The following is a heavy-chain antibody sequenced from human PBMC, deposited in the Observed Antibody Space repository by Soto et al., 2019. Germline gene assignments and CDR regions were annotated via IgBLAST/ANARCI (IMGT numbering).Heavy chain of an antibody. D-gene: IGHD2-8*02. CDR2: IIPVFGTP. J-gene: IGHJ4*02. V-gene: IGHV1-69*01. Sequence: QEQLVQSGAEVKKPGSSVKVSCKDSGGLFSSYAISWVRQAPGQGLEWMGGIIPVFGTPFYAQKFQGRVTITADESTNTAYMELSSLRSEDTAMYYCVRDVKFGATWSSGFGYWGQGTPVTVSS. CDR3: VRDVKFGATWSSGFGY. CDR1: GGLFSSYA.